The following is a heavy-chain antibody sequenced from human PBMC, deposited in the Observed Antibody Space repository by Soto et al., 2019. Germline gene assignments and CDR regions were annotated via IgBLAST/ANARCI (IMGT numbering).Heavy chain of an antibody. CDR1: GGSVSSGSYY. J-gene: IGHJ6*02. V-gene: IGHV4-61*01. D-gene: IGHD6-13*01. Sequence: PSETLSLTCTVPGGSVSSGSYYWSWIRQPPGKGLEWIGYIYYSGSTNYNPSLKSRVTISVDTSKNQFSLKLSSVTAADTAVYYCARRREAAGKNYYYYYGMDVWGQGTTVT. CDR3: ARRREAAGKNYYYYYGMDV. CDR2: IYYSGST.